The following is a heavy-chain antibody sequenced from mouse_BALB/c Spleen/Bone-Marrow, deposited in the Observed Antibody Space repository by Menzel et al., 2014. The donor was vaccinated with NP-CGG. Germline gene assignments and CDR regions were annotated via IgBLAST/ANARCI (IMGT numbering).Heavy chain of an antibody. CDR1: GFSLTSYG. CDR2: IWSDGNT. J-gene: IGHJ4*01. V-gene: IGHV2-6*02. CDR3: ARNPYGNYARDY. Sequence: VMLVESGPGLVAPSQSLSITCTVSGFSLTSYGVHWVRQPPGKGLEWLVVIWSDGNTTYNSALKSRLSISKDNSKSQVFLKMNSLQTDDTAMYCCARNPYGNYARDYWGQGTSVTVSS. D-gene: IGHD2-10*02.